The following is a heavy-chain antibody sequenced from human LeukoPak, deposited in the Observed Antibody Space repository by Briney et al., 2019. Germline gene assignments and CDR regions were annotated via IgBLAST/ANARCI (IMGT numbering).Heavy chain of an antibody. CDR2: INPNSGGT. Sequence: ASVKVSCKASGYTFTRYYMHWVRQAPGQGLEWMGWINPNSGGTNYAQKFQGRVTMTRDTSISTAYMELSRLRSDDTAVYYCASQYSGYDWGSWFDPWGQGTLVTVSS. CDR1: GYTFTRYY. CDR3: ASQYSGYDWGSWFDP. V-gene: IGHV1-2*02. D-gene: IGHD5-12*01. J-gene: IGHJ5*02.